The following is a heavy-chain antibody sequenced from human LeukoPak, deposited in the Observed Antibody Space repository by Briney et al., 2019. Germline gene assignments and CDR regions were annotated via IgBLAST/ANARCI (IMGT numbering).Heavy chain of an antibody. V-gene: IGHV3-30*03. Sequence: PGGSLRLSCAASGFTFSSYGMHWVRQAPGKGLEWVAVISYDGSNKYYADSVKGRFTISRDNAKNSLYLQMNSLRAEDTAVYYCARHVSGRWELFFDSWGQGALVTVSS. CDR2: ISYDGSNK. CDR1: GFTFSSYG. D-gene: IGHD4-23*01. J-gene: IGHJ4*02. CDR3: ARHVSGRWELFFDS.